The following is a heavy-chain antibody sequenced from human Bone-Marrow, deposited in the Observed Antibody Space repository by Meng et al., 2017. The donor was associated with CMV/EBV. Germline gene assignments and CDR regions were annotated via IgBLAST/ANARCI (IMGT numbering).Heavy chain of an antibody. CDR3: ARGLRGTRPSPH. J-gene: IGHJ4*02. Sequence: TFAVYGGYFSVCYWSWIRQPPGKGLEWIGEINHSGSTNYNPSLKSRVTISVDTSKNQFSLKLSSVTAADTAVYYCARGLRGTRPSPHWGQGTLVTVSS. CDR1: GGYFSVCY. V-gene: IGHV4-34*01. CDR2: INHSGST.